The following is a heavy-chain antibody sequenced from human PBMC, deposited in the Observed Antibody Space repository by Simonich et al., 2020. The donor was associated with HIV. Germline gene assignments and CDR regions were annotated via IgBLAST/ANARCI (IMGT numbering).Heavy chain of an antibody. D-gene: IGHD3-9*01. V-gene: IGHV4-34*01. CDR1: GGSFSGYY. CDR3: AKVARYFDWYSTAFDY. Sequence: QVQLQQWGAGLLKPSETLSFTCAVYGGSFSGYYWSWIRQPPGKGLEWIGEINHSASTKYNPSLKSRVTIAVDTSKNQFSLKLTSVTAADTAVYYCAKVARYFDWYSTAFDYWGQGTLVTVSS. J-gene: IGHJ4*02. CDR2: INHSAST.